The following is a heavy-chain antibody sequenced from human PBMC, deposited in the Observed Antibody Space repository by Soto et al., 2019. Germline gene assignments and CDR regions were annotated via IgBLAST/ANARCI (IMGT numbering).Heavy chain of an antibody. Sequence: QVQLVQSGAEVKKPGASVKVSCKASGYTFTTYYMHWIRQAPGQGLEWMGIIDPTAGSTSHAQKFQGRVTLTRDTSTSTVYMDLRSLRSEDTAVYYCARAGYYDSSGYDGFDIWGQGTMFTVSS. D-gene: IGHD3-22*01. CDR3: ARAGYYDSSGYDGFDI. J-gene: IGHJ3*02. V-gene: IGHV1-46*01. CDR2: IDPTAGST. CDR1: GYTFTTYY.